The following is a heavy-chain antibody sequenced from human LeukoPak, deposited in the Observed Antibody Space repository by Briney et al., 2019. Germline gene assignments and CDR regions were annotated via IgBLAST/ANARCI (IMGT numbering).Heavy chain of an antibody. V-gene: IGHV4-61*02. CDR1: GGSISSGSYY. CDR3: ARVKTGSMVRGVIISYYYYMDV. D-gene: IGHD3-10*01. CDR2: IYTSGST. J-gene: IGHJ6*03. Sequence: SETLSLTCTVSGGSISSGSYYWSWIRQPAGKGLEWIGRIYTSGSTNYNLSLKSRVTMSVDTSKNQFSLKLSSVTAADTAVYYCARVKTGSMVRGVIISYYYYMDVWGKGTTVTISS.